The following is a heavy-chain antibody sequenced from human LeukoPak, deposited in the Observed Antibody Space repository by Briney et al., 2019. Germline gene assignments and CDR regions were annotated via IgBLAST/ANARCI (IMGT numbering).Heavy chain of an antibody. Sequence: ASVKVSCKASGYTFTSYYMHWARQAPGQGLEWMGWISAYNGNTNYAQKLQGRVTMTTDTSTSTAYMELRSLRSDDTAVYYCARDRALGVVVPASNYWGQGTLVTVSS. J-gene: IGHJ4*02. CDR2: ISAYNGNT. V-gene: IGHV1-18*04. CDR3: ARDRALGVVVPASNY. CDR1: GYTFTSYY. D-gene: IGHD2-2*01.